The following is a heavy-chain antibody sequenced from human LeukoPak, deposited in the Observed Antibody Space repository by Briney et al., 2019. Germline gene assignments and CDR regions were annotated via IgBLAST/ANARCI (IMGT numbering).Heavy chain of an antibody. D-gene: IGHD3-22*01. CDR3: ARLSDSDSSGYYWGFEY. J-gene: IGHJ4*02. Sequence: SETLSLTCTVSGGSISSYYWSWIRQPPGKGLERIGYINYSGSTNYNPSLRGRVTISLDTSKNQFSLKLSSVTAADTAVYYCARLSDSDSSGYYWGFEYWGQGTLVTVSS. V-gene: IGHV4-59*08. CDR2: INYSGST. CDR1: GGSISSYY.